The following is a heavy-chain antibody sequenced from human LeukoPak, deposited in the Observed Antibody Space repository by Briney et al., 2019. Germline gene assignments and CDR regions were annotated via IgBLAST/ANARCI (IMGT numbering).Heavy chain of an antibody. V-gene: IGHV3-9*01. CDR1: GFTFDDYA. CDR2: ISWNSGSI. J-gene: IGHJ4*02. CDR3: AKADCSSTSCYPFDY. D-gene: IGHD2-2*01. Sequence: GGSLRLSCAASGFTFDDYAMHWARQAPGKGLEWVSGISWNSGSIGYADSVKGRFTISRDNAKNSLYLQMNSLRAEDTALYYCAKADCSSTSCYPFDYWGQGTLVTVSS.